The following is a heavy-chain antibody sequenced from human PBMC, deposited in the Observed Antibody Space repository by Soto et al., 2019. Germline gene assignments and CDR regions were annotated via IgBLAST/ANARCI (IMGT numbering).Heavy chain of an antibody. CDR2: VNEDGSEK. CDR1: GLTFSNYY. Sequence: GRNLRLSCAASGLTFSNYYMSWVRQAQGKGMEWVANVNEDGSEKYYVDSVKGRLTVSRDNARNSLYLQMNSLRAEDTAVYYCAKCGGAASDYCGQGT. D-gene: IGHD3-16*01. CDR3: AKCGGAASDY. J-gene: IGHJ4*02. V-gene: IGHV3-7*01.